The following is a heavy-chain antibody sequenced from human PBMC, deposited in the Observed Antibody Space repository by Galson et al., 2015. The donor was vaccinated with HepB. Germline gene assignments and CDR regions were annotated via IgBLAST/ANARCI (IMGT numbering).Heavy chain of an antibody. V-gene: IGHV1-24*01. CDR1: GYTLTELC. CDR3: ATMAGGDYRYFDF. Sequence: SVKVSCKVSGYTLTELCMHWVRQAPGKGLEWMGGFDPEDGETIYAQKFQGRVTMTEDTSTDTAYMELSSLRSEDTAVYYCATMAGGDYRYFDFWGRGTQVIVSS. CDR2: FDPEDGET. J-gene: IGHJ2*01. D-gene: IGHD2-21*02.